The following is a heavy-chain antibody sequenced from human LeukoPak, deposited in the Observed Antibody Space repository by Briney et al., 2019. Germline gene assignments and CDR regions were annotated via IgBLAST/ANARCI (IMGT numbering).Heavy chain of an antibody. CDR3: AKDERRIAAAVDS. J-gene: IGHJ4*02. CDR1: GFTFSTYA. CDR2: ISGNGGST. Sequence: VGSLRLSCAASGFTFSTYAMSWVRQAPGKGLEWVSAISGNGGSTYYADSVKGRFTISRDNSKNTVYLQMNSLRAEDTALYYCAKDERRIAAAVDSWGQGTLVTVSS. D-gene: IGHD6-13*01. V-gene: IGHV3-23*01.